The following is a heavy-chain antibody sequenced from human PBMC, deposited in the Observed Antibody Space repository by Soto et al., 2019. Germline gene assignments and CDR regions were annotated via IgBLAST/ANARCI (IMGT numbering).Heavy chain of an antibody. V-gene: IGHV1-2*04. J-gene: IGHJ4*02. Sequence: ASVKVSCKASGYTFTGYYMHWVRQAPGQGLEWMGWINPNSGGTNYAQKFQGWVTMTRDTSISTAYMELSRLRSDDTAVYYCARDVLGRGGSGYGGVRYFDYWGQGTLVTVSS. D-gene: IGHD3-22*01. CDR3: ARDVLGRGGSGYGGVRYFDY. CDR1: GYTFTGYY. CDR2: INPNSGGT.